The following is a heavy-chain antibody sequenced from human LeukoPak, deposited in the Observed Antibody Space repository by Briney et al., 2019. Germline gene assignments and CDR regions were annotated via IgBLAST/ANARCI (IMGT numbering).Heavy chain of an antibody. D-gene: IGHD6-19*01. CDR3: ARDPIYSTGSGWYSATY. CDR2: IYYSGST. Sequence: PSETLSLTCTVSGDSISSSSYYWGWIRQPPGKGLGWIGSIYYSGSTYYNPSLKSRVTISVDTSKNQFSLRVNSVTAADTAVYYCARDPIYSTGSGWYSATYWGQGTRVTVSS. V-gene: IGHV4-39*07. CDR1: GDSISSSSYY. J-gene: IGHJ4*02.